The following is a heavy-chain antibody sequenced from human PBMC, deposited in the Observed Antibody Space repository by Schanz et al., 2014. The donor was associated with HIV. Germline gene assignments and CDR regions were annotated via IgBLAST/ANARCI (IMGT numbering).Heavy chain of an antibody. CDR2: IIPLFGAT. Sequence: QVQLVQSGAEVKKPGSSVKISCKASGDSFSNLGINWVRQAPGQGLEWMGGIIPLFGATNYAPKFKDRVTIIADEAASTAHMELNSLRSEDTAVYYCARFRTSSSSFYFYYYGLDVWGQGTTVAVSS. D-gene: IGHD6-6*01. CDR1: GDSFSNLG. CDR3: ARFRTSSSSFYFYYYGLDV. J-gene: IGHJ6*02. V-gene: IGHV1-69*01.